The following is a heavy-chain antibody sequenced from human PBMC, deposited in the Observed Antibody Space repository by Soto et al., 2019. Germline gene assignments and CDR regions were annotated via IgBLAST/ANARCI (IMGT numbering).Heavy chain of an antibody. CDR1: GFSLSTSVMC. CDR3: ARISSSAARDHYYGMDV. V-gene: IGHV2-70*01. D-gene: IGHD6-6*01. J-gene: IGHJ6*02. Sequence: SGPTLVNPTQTLTLTCTFSGFSLSTSVMCVSWIRQPPGKALEWLALIDWDDDKYYSTSLKTRLTISKDTSKNQVVLTMTNMDPVDTATYYCARISSSAARDHYYGMDVWGQGTTVTVSS. CDR2: IDWDDDK.